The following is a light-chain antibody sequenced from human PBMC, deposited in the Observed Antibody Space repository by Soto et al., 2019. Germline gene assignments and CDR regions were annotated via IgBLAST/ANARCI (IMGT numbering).Light chain of an antibody. V-gene: IGKV1D-12*01. J-gene: IGKJ4*01. CDR3: LQAESFALT. CDR1: QGIKSW. Sequence: DIQMTQSQASVSASVGDRVTITCRASQGIKSWLAWYQQKPGKAPKLLIYTASRLQTGVPPRFSGSGSGTDFTLTISSLQPEDLATYFCLQAESFALTFGGGTKVEIK. CDR2: TAS.